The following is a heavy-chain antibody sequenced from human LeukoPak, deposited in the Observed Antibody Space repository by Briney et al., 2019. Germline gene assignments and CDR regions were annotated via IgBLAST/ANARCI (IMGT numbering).Heavy chain of an antibody. CDR3: VRDPDALDY. Sequence: TGGSLRLSCAASGFTFSGYSMNWVRQAPEKGLEWVSYIRSSGYPIYYADSVKGRFTISRDNAKNSVYLQMNSLRDEDTAVYYCVRDPDALDYWGQGTLVTVSS. CDR1: GFTFSGYS. J-gene: IGHJ4*02. V-gene: IGHV3-48*02. CDR2: IRSSGYPI.